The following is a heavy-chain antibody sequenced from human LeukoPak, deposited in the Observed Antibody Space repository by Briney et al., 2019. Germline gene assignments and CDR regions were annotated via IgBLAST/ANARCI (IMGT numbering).Heavy chain of an antibody. CDR1: GGSFSGYY. Sequence: SETLSLTCAVYGGSFSGYYWSWIRQPPGKGLEWIGEINHSGSTNYNPSLKSRVTMSVDTSKNQFSLKLSSVTAADTAVYYCARLYYGSGSYLYFDYWGQGTLVTVSS. D-gene: IGHD3-10*01. CDR3: ARLYYGSGSYLYFDY. J-gene: IGHJ4*02. CDR2: INHSGST. V-gene: IGHV4-34*01.